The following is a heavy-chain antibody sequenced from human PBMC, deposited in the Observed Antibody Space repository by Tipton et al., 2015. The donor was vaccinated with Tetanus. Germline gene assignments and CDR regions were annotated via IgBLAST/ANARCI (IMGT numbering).Heavy chain of an antibody. CDR1: GFTLSRYT. V-gene: IGHV3-21*04. CDR3: AKAKTWINLWFGDH. CDR2: ISSSSRYI. J-gene: IGHJ4*02. D-gene: IGHD3-10*01. Sequence: SLRLSCAASGFTLSRYTLNWVRQAPGKGLEWVSSISSSSRYIYYADSVKGRFTISRDNAKNSLYLQMISLRVEDTAVYYCAKAKTWINLWFGDHWGQGVLVIVSP.